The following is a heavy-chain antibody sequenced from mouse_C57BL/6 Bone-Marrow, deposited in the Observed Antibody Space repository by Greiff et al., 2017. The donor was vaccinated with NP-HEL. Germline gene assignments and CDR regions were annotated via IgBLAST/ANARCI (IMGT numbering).Heavy chain of an antibody. D-gene: IGHD2-2*01. Sequence: VQLQQSGPELVKPGASVKISCKASGYTFTDYYMNWVKQSHGKSLEWIGDINPNNGGTSYNQKFKGKATLTVDTSSSTAYMELRSLTSEDSAVYYCARRGATMVTTFYYFDYWGQGTTLTVSS. CDR2: INPNNGGT. CDR1: GYTFTDYY. V-gene: IGHV1-26*01. J-gene: IGHJ2*01. CDR3: ARRGATMVTTFYYFDY.